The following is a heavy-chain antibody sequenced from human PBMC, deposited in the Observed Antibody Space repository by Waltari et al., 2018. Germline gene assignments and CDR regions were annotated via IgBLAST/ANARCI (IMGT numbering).Heavy chain of an antibody. J-gene: IGHJ4*02. D-gene: IGHD2-21*02. V-gene: IGHV3-74*03. CDR2: ITGDGSGT. CDR3: ARYVVVTAGDY. Sequence: EVQLVESGGGLVQHGGSLRLSCEASGFPFRRYWMHWVRQVPGKGLVWVGRITGDGSGTTYAASVKGRFTISRDNAKNTLFLQMNSLRDEDTAVYYCARYVVVTAGDYWGQGTLVAVSS. CDR1: GFPFRRYW.